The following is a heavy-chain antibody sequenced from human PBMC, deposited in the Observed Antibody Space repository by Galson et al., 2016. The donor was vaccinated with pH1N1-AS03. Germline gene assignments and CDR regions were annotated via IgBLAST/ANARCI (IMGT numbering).Heavy chain of an antibody. J-gene: IGHJ6*02. Sequence: SLRLSCAASGFTFSSHSMNWVRQAPGKGLEWVSAISFSSTYIYYADSVQGRFTISRDDAKNSLHLQMSSLRVEDTAVYSCARVLSTAAGHSLAVWGQGTTVTVSS. CDR3: ARVLSTAAGHSLAV. D-gene: IGHD6-13*01. CDR1: GFTFSSHS. V-gene: IGHV3-21*01. CDR2: ISFSSTYI.